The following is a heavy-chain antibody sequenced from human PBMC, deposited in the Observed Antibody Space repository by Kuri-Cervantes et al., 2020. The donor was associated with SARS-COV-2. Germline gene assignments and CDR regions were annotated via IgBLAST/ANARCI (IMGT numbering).Heavy chain of an antibody. Sequence: SGPTLSNPAAALTLTCNVSGFSLSNARMGVSWIRQPPGKALEWLAHIFSNDEKSYTTSLKSRLINAKDTSKSQVVLTMTNMDPVYTATYYCARRDWNYRPLYVWGQGTTVTVSS. CDR3: ARRDWNYRPLYV. CDR1: GFSLSNARMG. V-gene: IGHV2-26*01. D-gene: IGHD1-7*01. CDR2: IFSNDEK. J-gene: IGHJ6*02.